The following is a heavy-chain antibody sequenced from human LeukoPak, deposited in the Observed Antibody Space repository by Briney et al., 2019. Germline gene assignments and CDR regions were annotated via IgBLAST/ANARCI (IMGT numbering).Heavy chain of an antibody. CDR3: AQDIWFGDGFDS. J-gene: IGHJ4*02. D-gene: IGHD3-10*01. CDR2: TSSDGSLE. CDR1: GFTLSNYA. V-gene: IGHV3-30*18. Sequence: GGSLRLSCEGSGFTLSNYAMNWVRQAPGKGMEWVSVTSSDGSLEFYVDSVNGRFSISRDNSKNTLYLQMNRLRAEDSAVYYCAQDIWFGDGFDSWGQGTLVTVSS.